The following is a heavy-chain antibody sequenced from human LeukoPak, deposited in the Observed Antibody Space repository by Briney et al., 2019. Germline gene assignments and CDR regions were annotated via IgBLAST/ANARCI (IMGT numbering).Heavy chain of an antibody. Sequence: ASVKVSCKASGYTFTTYNINWVRQAPGQGLEWMGWISGYNGNTNYAQKLQGRVTMTTDTSTSTAYMELRSLRSDDTAVYYCARGDYYYDSSGYSPFDYWGQGTLVTVSS. V-gene: IGHV1-18*01. CDR3: ARGDYYYDSSGYSPFDY. CDR2: ISGYNGNT. CDR1: GYTFTTYN. D-gene: IGHD3-22*01. J-gene: IGHJ4*02.